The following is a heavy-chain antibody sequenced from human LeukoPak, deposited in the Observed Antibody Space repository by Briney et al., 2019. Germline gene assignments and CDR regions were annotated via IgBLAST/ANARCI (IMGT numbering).Heavy chain of an antibody. V-gene: IGHV3-30-3*01. J-gene: IGHJ4*02. CDR3: ARDLWFGEXFHIDY. CDR2: ISYDGSNK. Sequence: GGSLRLSCAASGFTFSSYAMHWVRQAPGKGLEWVAVISYDGSNKYYADSVKGRFTISRDNSKNTLYLQMNSLRAEDTAVYYCARDLWFGEXFHIDYWGQGTLVTVSS. CDR1: GFTFSSYA. D-gene: IGHD3-10*01.